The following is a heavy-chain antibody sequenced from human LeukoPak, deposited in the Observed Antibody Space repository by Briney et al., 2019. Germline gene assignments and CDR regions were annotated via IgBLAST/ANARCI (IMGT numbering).Heavy chain of an antibody. J-gene: IGHJ4*02. CDR2: IGSKAYGGTT. D-gene: IGHD3-10*01. Sequence: GGSLRLSCTASGFTFGDYAMSWFRQAPGKGLEWVGFIGSKAYGGTTEYAASVKGRFTISRDDSKSIAYLQMNSLKTEDTAVYYCTRVVGHAGPNMVRGVMVPYYFDYWGQGTLVTVSS. CDR1: GFTFGDYA. CDR3: TRVVGHAGPNMVRGVMVPYYFDY. V-gene: IGHV3-49*03.